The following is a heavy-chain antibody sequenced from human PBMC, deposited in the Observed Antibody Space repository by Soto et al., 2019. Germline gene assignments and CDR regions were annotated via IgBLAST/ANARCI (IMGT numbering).Heavy chain of an antibody. J-gene: IGHJ4*02. CDR1: GYTFTNYW. V-gene: IGHV5-51*01. Sequence: GESLKISCKGSGYTFTNYWIGWVRQLPGKGLEWMGIIYPGDSETRYSPSFQGQVTMSADKSISTAYLQWSSLKASDSAMYYCARKYYYGAGTLDYWGQGTLVTVSS. D-gene: IGHD3-10*01. CDR3: ARKYYYGAGTLDY. CDR2: IYPGDSET.